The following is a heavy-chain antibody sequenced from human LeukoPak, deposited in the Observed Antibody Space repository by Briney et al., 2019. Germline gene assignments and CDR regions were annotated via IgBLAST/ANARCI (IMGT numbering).Heavy chain of an antibody. J-gene: IGHJ4*02. Sequence: ASVKVSCKASGYTFTSYDINWVRQATGQGFEWMGWMNPNSGNTGYAQKFQGRVTMTRNTSISTAYMELSSLRSEDTAVYYCARGLTYCGGDCYSDYWGQGTLVTVSS. CDR3: ARGLTYCGGDCYSDY. V-gene: IGHV1-8*01. CDR1: GYTFTSYD. D-gene: IGHD2-21*01. CDR2: MNPNSGNT.